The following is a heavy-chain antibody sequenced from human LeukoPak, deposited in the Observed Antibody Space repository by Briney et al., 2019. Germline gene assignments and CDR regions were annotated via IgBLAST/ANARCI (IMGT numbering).Heavy chain of an antibody. CDR1: GFTFSSYW. Sequence: PGGSLGLSCAASGFTFSSYWMSWVRQAPGKGLEWVANIKQDGSEKYYVDSVKGRFTISRDNAKNSLYLQMNSLRAEDTAVYYCARMEVRGVIIKFRVYGMDVWGQGTTVTVSS. D-gene: IGHD3-10*01. J-gene: IGHJ6*02. CDR3: ARMEVRGVIIKFRVYGMDV. V-gene: IGHV3-7*01. CDR2: IKQDGSEK.